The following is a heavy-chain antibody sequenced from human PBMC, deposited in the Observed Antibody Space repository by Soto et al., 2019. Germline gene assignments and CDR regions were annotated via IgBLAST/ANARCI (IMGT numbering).Heavy chain of an antibody. CDR1: GYTFTSHD. V-gene: IGHV1-8*01. CDR2: MSPNSGNT. Sequence: QVQLVQSGAEVKKPGASVKVSCKASGYTFTSHDINWVRQATGQGLEWMGWMSPNSGNTGFAQKFQGRVTLTRDTSISTAYMELSSLRSEDAAVYYCARAPDALDIWGQGTMVTVSS. CDR3: ARAPDALDI. J-gene: IGHJ3*02.